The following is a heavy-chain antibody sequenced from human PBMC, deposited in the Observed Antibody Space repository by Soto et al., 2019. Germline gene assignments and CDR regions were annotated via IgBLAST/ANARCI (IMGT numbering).Heavy chain of an antibody. J-gene: IGHJ5*02. CDR1: GFTFDDYA. CDR3: ARGGRGALTAAAGRTNLFDP. Sequence: EVQLVESGGGVVQPGRSLRLSCTGSGFTFDDYAMYWVRQRPGAGLEWVAGISWSSGHIAHADSVKGRFTVSRDNDMSSLYLQMNSLRVEDTAMYYCARGGRGALTAAAGRTNLFDPWGHVPLVIVSS. V-gene: IGHV3-9*01. CDR2: ISWSSGHI. D-gene: IGHD6-13*01.